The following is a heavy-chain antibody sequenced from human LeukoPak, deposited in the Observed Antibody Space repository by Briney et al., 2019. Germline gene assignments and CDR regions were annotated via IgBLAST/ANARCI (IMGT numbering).Heavy chain of an antibody. D-gene: IGHD1-26*01. CDR1: GYTFTSYA. J-gene: IGHJ6*02. V-gene: IGHV1-3*01. CDR2: INAGNGNT. Sequence: ASVKVSCKASGYTFTSYAMHWVRQAPGQRLEWMGWINAGNGNTKYSQKFQGRVTIARDTSASTAYMELSSLRSEDTAVYYCARYRSNYYYYGMDVWGQGTTVTVSS. CDR3: ARYRSNYYYYGMDV.